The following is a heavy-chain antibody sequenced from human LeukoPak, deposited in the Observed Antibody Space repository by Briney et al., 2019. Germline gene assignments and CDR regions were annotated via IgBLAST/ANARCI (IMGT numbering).Heavy chain of an antibody. CDR3: ARQSSGWFDY. J-gene: IGHJ4*02. V-gene: IGHV4-59*08. Sequence: SETLSLTCTVSGGSISSYCWSWIRQRPGKGLEWIGYSYYSWNTNSVPARKSRSTISVDTSKNLYSRKLSSVNAADTDVYYCARQSSGWFDYWGQGTLVTVSS. CDR1: GGSISSYC. CDR2: SYYSWNT. D-gene: IGHD6-19*01.